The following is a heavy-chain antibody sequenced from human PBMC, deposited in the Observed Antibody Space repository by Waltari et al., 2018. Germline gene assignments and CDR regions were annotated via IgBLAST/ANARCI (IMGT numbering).Heavy chain of an antibody. D-gene: IGHD2-15*01. J-gene: IGHJ4*02. V-gene: IGHV4-4*02. CDR1: GDSLYSYDC. CDR3: ARDRGRGLYLDS. Sequence: QLQLQESGPGLVKPSGTLSLTCAVSGDSLYSYDCWSWVRQPPGKGLEWVGQVRGDGKTNYNPSFASRISISLDTYNKQFSLRVTSATAADTAIYYCARDRGRGLYLDSWGPGTLVTVSP. CDR2: VRGDGKT.